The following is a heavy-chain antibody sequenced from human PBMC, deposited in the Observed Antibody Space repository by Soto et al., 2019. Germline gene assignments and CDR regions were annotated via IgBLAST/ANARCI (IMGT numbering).Heavy chain of an antibody. CDR2: INHSGST. V-gene: IGHV4-34*01. J-gene: IGHJ4*02. CDR1: GGSFSGYY. CDR3: AGYTFGGVIANIRPFDY. Sequence: SETLSLTCAVYGGSFSGYYWSWIRQPPGKGLEWIGEINHSGSTNYNPSLKSRVTISVDTSKNQFSLKLSSVTAADTAVYYCAGYTFGGVIANIRPFDYWGQGTLVTVSS. D-gene: IGHD3-16*02.